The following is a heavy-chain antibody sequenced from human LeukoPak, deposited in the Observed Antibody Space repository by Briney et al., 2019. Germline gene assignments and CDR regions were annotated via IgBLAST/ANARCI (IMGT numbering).Heavy chain of an antibody. D-gene: IGHD2-15*01. Sequence: PGGSLRLSCAASGFTFSSYGMSWVRQAPGKGPEWVGVISYDGSNEYYADSVRGRFTISRDNSKNTVYLQMNSLRPEDTAVYYCASVQAYCSGGSCYSGLDYWGQGTLVTVSS. CDR2: ISYDGSNE. CDR3: ASVQAYCSGGSCYSGLDY. V-gene: IGHV3-30-3*01. CDR1: GFTFSSYG. J-gene: IGHJ4*02.